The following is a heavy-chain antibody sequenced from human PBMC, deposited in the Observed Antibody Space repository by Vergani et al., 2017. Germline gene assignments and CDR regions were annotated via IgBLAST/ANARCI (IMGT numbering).Heavy chain of an antibody. CDR1: GFTFSSYA. J-gene: IGHJ2*01. Sequence: EVQLLESGGGLVQPGGSLRLSCAASGFTFSSYAMSWVRQAPGKGLEWVSAISGSGGSTYYADSVKGRFTISRDNSKNTLYLQMNSLRAEDTAVYYCARDYGDYEKYFDLWGRGTLVTVSS. V-gene: IGHV3-23*01. D-gene: IGHD4-17*01. CDR3: ARDYGDYEKYFDL. CDR2: ISGSGGST.